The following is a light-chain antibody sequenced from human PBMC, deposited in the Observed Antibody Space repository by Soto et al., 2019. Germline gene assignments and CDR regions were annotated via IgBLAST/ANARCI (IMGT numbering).Light chain of an antibody. CDR1: TGPVTNGHY. CDR2: DAI. J-gene: IGLJ2*01. CDR3: LLSYDGVRI. V-gene: IGLV7-46*01. Sequence: VVTQEPSLTVSPGGTVILTCDSATGPVTNGHYPYWFQQKPGQAPTTLIYDAINKHSWTPARFSGSLLGGKAALTLSGAQPEDEADYYCLLSYDGVRIFGGGTKVTVL.